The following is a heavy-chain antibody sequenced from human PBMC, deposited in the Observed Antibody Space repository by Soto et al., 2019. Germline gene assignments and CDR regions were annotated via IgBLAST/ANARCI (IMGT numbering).Heavy chain of an antibody. D-gene: IGHD3-16*01. J-gene: IGHJ4*02. V-gene: IGHV4-30-4*01. CDR3: ARDPVDVDYFDY. Sequence: PSETLSLTCTVSGGSISSGYYYWSWIRQPPGKGLEWIGYIYYSGSTYYNPSLKSRVTISVDTSKNQFSLKLSSVTAADTAVYYCARDPVDVDYFDYWGQGTLVTVSS. CDR1: GGSISSGYYY. CDR2: IYYSGST.